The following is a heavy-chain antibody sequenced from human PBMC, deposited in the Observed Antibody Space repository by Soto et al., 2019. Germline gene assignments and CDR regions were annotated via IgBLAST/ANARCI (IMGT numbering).Heavy chain of an antibody. CDR2: ISAYNGNT. V-gene: IGHV1-18*01. CDR1: GYNFVTYG. J-gene: IGHJ3*02. CDR3: ARVWGIYSSGWYSRAFEI. Sequence: QVQLVQSGAEVKKPGASMKVSCKASGYNFVTYGISWVRQAPGQGLEWMGWISAYNGNTNYAQKVKDRVTMTTDTSTNTAYLELSGLRSDDSAVYYCARVWGIYSSGWYSRAFEIWGRGTMVTVSS. D-gene: IGHD6-19*01.